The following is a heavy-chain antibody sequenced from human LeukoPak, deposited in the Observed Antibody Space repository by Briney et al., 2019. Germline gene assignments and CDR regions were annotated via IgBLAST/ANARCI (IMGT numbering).Heavy chain of an antibody. D-gene: IGHD2/OR15-2a*01. CDR1: GFTFTSYA. CDR3: ARDEYKADAY. V-gene: IGHV3-23*01. CDR2: ISGDGEST. J-gene: IGHJ4*02. Sequence: GGSLGLSCAASGFTFTSYALDWVRQAPGKGLEWMSVISGDGESTHYADSVKGRFTISRDNSKNTLYLQMNSLRAEDTAVYYCARDEYKADAYWGQGTLVTVSS.